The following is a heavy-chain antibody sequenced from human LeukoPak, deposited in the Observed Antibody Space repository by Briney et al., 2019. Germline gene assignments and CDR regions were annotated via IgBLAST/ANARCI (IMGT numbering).Heavy chain of an antibody. CDR2: IYYSGST. CDR1: GGSFSGYY. V-gene: IGHV4-34*01. J-gene: IGHJ6*03. D-gene: IGHD1-7*01. Sequence: SETLSLTCAVYGGSFSGYYWSWIRQPPGKGLEWIGRIYYSGSTYYNPSLKSRVTISVDTSKNQFSLKLSSVTAADTALYYCARLPQGNWNYVGYYYYMDVWGKGTTVTVSS. CDR3: ARLPQGNWNYVGYYYYMDV.